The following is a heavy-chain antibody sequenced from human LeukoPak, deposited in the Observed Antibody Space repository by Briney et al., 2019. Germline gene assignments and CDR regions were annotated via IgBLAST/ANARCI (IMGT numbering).Heavy chain of an antibody. V-gene: IGHV3-23*01. CDR1: GFTFTNYA. J-gene: IGHJ3*02. Sequence: PGGSLRLSCAASGFTFTNYAMSWVRQAPGKGLEWVSGISASGGSTYYADSVKGRFTISRDNSRNTLFLQMNSLRAEDTAVYFCAKVRSTTVILPDAFDIWGQGTMVTVSS. CDR3: AKVRSTTVILPDAFDI. D-gene: IGHD4-17*01. CDR2: ISASGGST.